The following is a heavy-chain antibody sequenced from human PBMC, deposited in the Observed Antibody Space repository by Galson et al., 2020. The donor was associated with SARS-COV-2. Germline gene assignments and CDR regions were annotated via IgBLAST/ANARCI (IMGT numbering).Heavy chain of an antibody. Sequence: GGSLRLSCAASGFTFNSYAMSWPRQAPGKGLEWVSGISGSGGSTDYPASVKGRFTISRDNSKNTLYLQRNSLRAEDTGVYYCAKMVRGVTEFFEYWGQGTLVTVSS. V-gene: IGHV3-23*01. CDR1: GFTFNSYA. CDR2: ISGSGGST. CDR3: AKMVRGVTEFFEY. J-gene: IGHJ4*02. D-gene: IGHD3-10*01.